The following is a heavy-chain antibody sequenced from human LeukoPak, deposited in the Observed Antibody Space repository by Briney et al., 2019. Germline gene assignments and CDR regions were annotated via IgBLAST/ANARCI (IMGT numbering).Heavy chain of an antibody. CDR3: ARESGDYVKFDY. D-gene: IGHD3-16*01. Sequence: SQTLSLTCAISGDSVSTNFAAWNWLRQSPSRGLEWLGRTYYRSRWISEYETSVQSRITISPDTSKNQFSLHLNFVTPEDTAVYYCARESGDYVKFDYWGQGTLVTVSS. CDR2: TYYRSRWIS. CDR1: GDSVSTNFAA. V-gene: IGHV6-1*01. J-gene: IGHJ4*02.